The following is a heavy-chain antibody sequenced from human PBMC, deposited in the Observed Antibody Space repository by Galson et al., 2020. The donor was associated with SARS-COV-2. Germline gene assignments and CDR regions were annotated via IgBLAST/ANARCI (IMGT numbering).Heavy chain of an antibody. CDR3: ARVLNSVDIVATIWETRAYYYGMDV. CDR2: INHSGST. CDR1: GGSFSGYY. D-gene: IGHD5-12*01. J-gene: IGHJ6*02. Sequence: ETSETLSLTCAVYGGSFSGYYWSWIRQPPGKGLEWIGEINHSGSTNYNPSLKSRVTISVDTSKNQFSLKLSSVTAADTAVYYCARVLNSVDIVATIWETRAYYYGMDVWGQGTTVTVSS. V-gene: IGHV4-34*01.